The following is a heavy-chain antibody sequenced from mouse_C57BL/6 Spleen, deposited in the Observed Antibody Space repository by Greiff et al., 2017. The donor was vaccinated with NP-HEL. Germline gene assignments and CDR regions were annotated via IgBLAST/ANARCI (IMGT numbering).Heavy chain of an antibody. D-gene: IGHD1-1*01. J-gene: IGHJ2*01. CDR2: IYPSDSET. Sequence: QVQLQQPGAELVRPGSSVKLSCKASGYTFTSYWMDWVKQRPGQGLEWIGNIYPSDSETHYNPTVKDTATFTVVKSSSTAYMQLSSLTSEDSAVYYCARGAYGSRYYFDYWGQGTTLTVSS. V-gene: IGHV1-61*01. CDR3: ARGAYGSRYYFDY. CDR1: GYTFTSYW.